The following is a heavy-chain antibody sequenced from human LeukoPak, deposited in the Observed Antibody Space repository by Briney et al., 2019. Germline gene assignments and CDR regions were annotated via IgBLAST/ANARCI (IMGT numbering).Heavy chain of an antibody. D-gene: IGHD2-2*01. CDR3: AKDFFQLPQAYFDQ. CDR1: GGSFSGYY. J-gene: IGHJ4*02. CDR2: ISSSSSTI. Sequence: PSSETLSLTCAVYGGSFSGYYWSWVRQAPGKGLEWVSYISSSSSTIYYADSVKGRFTISRDNSKNTVYLQMNSLRAEDTAVYYCAKDFFQLPQAYFDQWGQGTLVTVSS. V-gene: IGHV3-48*01.